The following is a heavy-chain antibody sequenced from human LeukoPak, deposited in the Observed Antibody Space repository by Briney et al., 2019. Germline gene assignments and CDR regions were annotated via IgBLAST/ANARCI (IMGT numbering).Heavy chain of an antibody. J-gene: IGHJ3*02. Sequence: GGSLRLSCAASGFTFSSYSMNWVRQAPGKGLEWVSSISSSSSYIYYADSVKGRFTISRDNAKNSLYLQMNSLRAEDTAVYYCARDWGSWPQDAFDIWGQGTMVTVSS. V-gene: IGHV3-21*01. CDR3: ARDWGSWPQDAFDI. D-gene: IGHD3-16*01. CDR1: GFTFSSYS. CDR2: ISSSSSYI.